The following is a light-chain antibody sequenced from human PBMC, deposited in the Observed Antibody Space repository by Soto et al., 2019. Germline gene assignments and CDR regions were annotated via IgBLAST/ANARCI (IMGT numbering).Light chain of an antibody. CDR2: DAS. CDR1: QDISNY. J-gene: IGKJ1*01. V-gene: IGKV1-33*01. CDR3: RKYDNLPS. Sequence: DIQMTQSPSSLSASVGDRVTITCQASQDISNYLNWYQQKPGKAPKLLIYDASNLETGVPSRFSGSGSGTDFTFTISSLQTEDIATYYCRKYDNLPSFGQGTKVDIK.